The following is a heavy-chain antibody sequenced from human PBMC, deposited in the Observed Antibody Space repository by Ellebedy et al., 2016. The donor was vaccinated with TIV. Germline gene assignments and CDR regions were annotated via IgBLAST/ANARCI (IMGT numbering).Heavy chain of an antibody. J-gene: IGHJ4*02. V-gene: IGHV1-18*01. Sequence: AASVKVSCKASGYSFTSYGITWVRQAPGQGPEWMGWNSAFSDKTHYAQKFQGRVTMTTDTSTNTAYMELRSLRSNDTAVYYCAKTDDYVWGSYRLNDWGQGTLVTVSS. D-gene: IGHD3-16*02. CDR3: AKTDDYVWGSYRLND. CDR1: GYSFTSYG. CDR2: NSAFSDKT.